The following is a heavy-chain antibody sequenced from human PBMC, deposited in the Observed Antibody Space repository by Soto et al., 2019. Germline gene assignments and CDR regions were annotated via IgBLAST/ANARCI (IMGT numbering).Heavy chain of an antibody. V-gene: IGHV4-39*01. CDR1: GGSISSSSYY. CDR2: IYYSGST. J-gene: IGHJ5*02. CDR3: ARQVVGRDGWFDP. D-gene: IGHD2-15*01. Sequence: QLQLQESGPGLVKPSETLSLTCTVSGGSISSSSYYWGWIRQPPGKGLEWIGSIYYSGSTYYNPSLKSRVTISVDTSKNQFSLKLSSVTAADTAVYYCARQVVGRDGWFDPWGQGTLVTVSS.